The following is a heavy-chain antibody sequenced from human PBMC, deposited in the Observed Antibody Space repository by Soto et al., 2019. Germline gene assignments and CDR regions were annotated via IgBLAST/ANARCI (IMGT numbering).Heavy chain of an antibody. Sequence: QVQLQESGPGLVKPSQTLSLTCTVSGGSISSGGYYWSWIRQHPGKVLEWIGYIYSSGSTYYNPSLKSRVTISVDTSKIQFSLKRSSVTAADTAVYYCATERSGGSGHDAFDIWGQGTMFTVSS. CDR1: GGSISSGGYY. CDR3: ATERSGGSGHDAFDI. J-gene: IGHJ3*02. CDR2: IYSSGST. D-gene: IGHD2-15*01. V-gene: IGHV4-31*03.